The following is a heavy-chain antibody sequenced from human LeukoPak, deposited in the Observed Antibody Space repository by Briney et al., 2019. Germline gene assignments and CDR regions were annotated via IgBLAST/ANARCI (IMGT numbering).Heavy chain of an antibody. CDR3: ARDGNTYSSGWYDY. J-gene: IGHJ4*02. Sequence: ASVKVSCKASGYTYTSYGISWVRQAPGQGLEWMGWINPNSGGTNYAQKFQGWVTMTRDTSISTAYMELSRLRSDDTAVYYCARDGNTYSSGWYDYWGQGTLVTVSS. D-gene: IGHD6-19*01. V-gene: IGHV1-2*04. CDR2: INPNSGGT. CDR1: GYTYTSYG.